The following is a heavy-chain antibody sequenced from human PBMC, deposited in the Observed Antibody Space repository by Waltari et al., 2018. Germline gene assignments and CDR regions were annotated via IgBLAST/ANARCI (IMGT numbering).Heavy chain of an antibody. CDR3: ARDRESYVWGSYRQNWFDP. J-gene: IGHJ5*02. CDR2: IYYSGST. Sequence: QVQLQESGPGLVKPSETLSLTCTVSGGAISSHYWSWIRPPPGKGLEWIGYIYYSGSTNYNPSLKSRVTISVDTSKNQFSLKLSSVTAADTAVYYCARDRESYVWGSYRQNWFDPWGQGTLVTVSS. D-gene: IGHD3-16*02. V-gene: IGHV4-59*11. CDR1: GGAISSHY.